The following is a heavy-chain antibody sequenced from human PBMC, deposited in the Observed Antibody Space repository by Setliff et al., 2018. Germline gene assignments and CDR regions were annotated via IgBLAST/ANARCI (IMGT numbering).Heavy chain of an antibody. J-gene: IGHJ4*02. V-gene: IGHV1-18*04. CDR2: VSGYNGDT. Sequence: ASVKVSCKASGHTLSNYGISWVRQAPGQGLEWMGWVSGYNGDTKYAQKFQGRVTMTTDTSRSTAYMELRSLRSDDTAVHYCAITEVHLSGDRPFDYWGQGTLVTVSS. CDR3: AITEVHLSGDRPFDY. D-gene: IGHD7-27*01. CDR1: GHTLSNYG.